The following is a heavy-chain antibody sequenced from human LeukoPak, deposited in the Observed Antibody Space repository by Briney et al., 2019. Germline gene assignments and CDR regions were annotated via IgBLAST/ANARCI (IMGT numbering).Heavy chain of an antibody. D-gene: IGHD3-10*01. Sequence: GASVKVSCKASGYTFTGYYMHWVRQAPGQGLEWMGWINPNSGGTNYAQKFQGWVTMTRDTSISTAYMELSRLRSDDTAVCYCARESHVTREDYWGQGTLVTVSS. J-gene: IGHJ4*02. CDR3: ARESHVTREDY. CDR2: INPNSGGT. CDR1: GYTFTGYY. V-gene: IGHV1-2*04.